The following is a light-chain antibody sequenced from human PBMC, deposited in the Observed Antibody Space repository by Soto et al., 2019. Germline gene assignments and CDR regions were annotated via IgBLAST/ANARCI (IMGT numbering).Light chain of an antibody. V-gene: IGKV3-11*01. J-gene: IGKJ4*02. CDR3: QQRSNWPG. Sequence: EIVLTQSPATLSLSPGERATLSCRASQSVSSYLAWYQQKPGQAPRLLIYDASNRATGIPARFSGSGYGTDFTLTISGLGPEDFAVYYCQQRSNWPGFGGGTKVEMK. CDR1: QSVSSY. CDR2: DAS.